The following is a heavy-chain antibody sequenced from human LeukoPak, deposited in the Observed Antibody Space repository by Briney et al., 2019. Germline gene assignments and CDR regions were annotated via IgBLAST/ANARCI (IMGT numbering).Heavy chain of an antibody. Sequence: ASVKVSCKASGYTFTSYGISWVRQAPRQGLEWMGWISAYNGNTNYAQKLQGRATMTTDTSTSTAYMELSRLRAHNTDVYKCYXXXYVWGSQEERFDYWGQGTLVTVSS. CDR3: YXXXYVWGSQEERFDY. CDR2: ISAYNGNT. J-gene: IGHJ4*02. CDR1: GYTFTSYG. V-gene: IGHV1-18*01. D-gene: IGHD3-16*01.